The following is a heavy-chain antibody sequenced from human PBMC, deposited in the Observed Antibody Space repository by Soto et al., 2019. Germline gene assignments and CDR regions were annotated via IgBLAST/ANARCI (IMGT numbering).Heavy chain of an antibody. J-gene: IGHJ4*02. D-gene: IGHD3-16*02. CDR1: GGSISSSSYY. Sequence: PSETLSLTCTVSGGSISSSSYYWGWIRQPPGKGLEWIGYIYYSGNTYYNPSLKSRLTISLDTSKTQFSLKLSSVTAADAAVYYCARALRSYYFDYWGQGTLVTVSS. CDR2: IYYSGNT. V-gene: IGHV4-39*07. CDR3: ARALRSYYFDY.